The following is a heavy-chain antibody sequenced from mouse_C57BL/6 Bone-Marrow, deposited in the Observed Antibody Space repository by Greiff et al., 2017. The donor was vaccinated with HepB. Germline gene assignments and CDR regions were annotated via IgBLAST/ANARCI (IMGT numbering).Heavy chain of an antibody. D-gene: IGHD3-3*01. J-gene: IGHJ3*01. CDR1: GFNIKDDY. Sequence: EVQLQQSGAELVRPGASVELSCTASGFNIKDDYMHWVKQRPEQGLEWIGWIDPENGDTEYASKFQGKATITADTSSNTAYLQLSSLTSEDTAVYYCTTGWAWFAYWGQGTRVTVSA. CDR2: IDPENGDT. CDR3: TTGWAWFAY. V-gene: IGHV14-4*01.